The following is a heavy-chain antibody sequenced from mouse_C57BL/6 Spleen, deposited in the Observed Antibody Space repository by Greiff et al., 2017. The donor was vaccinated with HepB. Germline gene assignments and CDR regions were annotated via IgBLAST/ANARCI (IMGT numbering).Heavy chain of an antibody. CDR1: GYTFTSYW. J-gene: IGHJ1*03. D-gene: IGHD2-3*01. CDR2: IYPGSGST. Sequence: VQLQQSGAELVKPGASVKMSCKASGYTFTSYWITWVKQRPGQGLEWIGDIYPGSGSTNYNEKFKSKATLTVDTSSSTAYMQLSSLTSEDSAVYYCARKMGTTWYFDVWGTGTTVTVSS. CDR3: ARKMGTTWYFDV. V-gene: IGHV1-55*01.